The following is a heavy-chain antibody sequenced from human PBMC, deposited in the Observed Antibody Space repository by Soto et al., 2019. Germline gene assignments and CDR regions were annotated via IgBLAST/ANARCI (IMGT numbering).Heavy chain of an antibody. CDR1: GCTVSGYF. CDR2: ITGSGVST. D-gene: IGHD6-19*01. Sequence: GRSLRLSCAASGCTVSGYFTSLVRQSPRKGLEWVSVITGSGVSTYYADSLKGRFAISRDNSKSTVYLQINSLRAEDTAVYYCANSCAGSGCQVRWFKYWGPGTLVTVSS. V-gene: IGHV3-23*01. J-gene: IGHJ4*02. CDR3: ANSCAGSGCQVRWFKY.